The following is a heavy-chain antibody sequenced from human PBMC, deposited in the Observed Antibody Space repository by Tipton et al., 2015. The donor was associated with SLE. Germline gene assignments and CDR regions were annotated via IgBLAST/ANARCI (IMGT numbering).Heavy chain of an antibody. Sequence: TLSLTCTVSGGSISSSIWWTWVRQPPGKGLEWIGEIFHSGSTNYNPSLRGLVTMSLDKSKNQFSLKLSSVTAADTAVYYCASPYYYGSRSFDPWGQGTLVTVSA. CDR3: ASPYYYGSRSFDP. CDR1: GGSISSSIW. D-gene: IGHD3-10*01. J-gene: IGHJ5*02. V-gene: IGHV4-4*02. CDR2: IFHSGST.